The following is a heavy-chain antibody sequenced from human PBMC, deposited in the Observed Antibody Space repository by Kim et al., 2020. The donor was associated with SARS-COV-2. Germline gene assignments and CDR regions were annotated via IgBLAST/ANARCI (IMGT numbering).Heavy chain of an antibody. Sequence: SETLSLTCTVSGGSINSYYWGWIRQPPGKGLEWIGYIYFSGTTSYNPSLKSRVTMSVDASKKQFSLKLTSVTAADTAIYYCARDPTYSDSSGWYFDYWGQGTLVAVSS. CDR2: IYFSGTT. V-gene: IGHV4-59*13. D-gene: IGHD3-22*01. CDR1: GGSINSYY. CDR3: ARDPTYSDSSGWYFDY. J-gene: IGHJ4*02.